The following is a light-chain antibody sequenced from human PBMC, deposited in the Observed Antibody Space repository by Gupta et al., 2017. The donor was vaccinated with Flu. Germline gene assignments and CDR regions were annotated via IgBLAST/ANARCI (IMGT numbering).Light chain of an antibody. J-gene: IGLJ1*01. Sequence: VTIPCSGSSTNVGSNDFNWFPPCPAPAPNLFIYRNNRRLSAAPERFSGSKSGTSASITITWLQAGDEADYYCASWDASLNIYVFGTGTRGIVL. CDR1: STNVGSND. CDR3: ASWDASLNIYV. V-gene: IGLV1-44*01. CDR2: RNN.